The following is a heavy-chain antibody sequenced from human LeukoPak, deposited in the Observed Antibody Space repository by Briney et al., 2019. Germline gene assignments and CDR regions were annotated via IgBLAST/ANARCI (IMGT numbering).Heavy chain of an antibody. D-gene: IGHD1-1*01. CDR3: ARDAAGNWNDGNYFDY. CDR1: GFTFSSYS. V-gene: IGHV3-21*01. CDR2: ISSSSSYI. Sequence: GGSLRLSCAASGFTFSSYSMNWVRQAPGKGLEWVSSISSSSSYIYYADSVKGRFTISRDNAKNSLYLQMNSLRAEDTAVYYCARDAAGNWNDGNYFDYWGQGTLVTVSS. J-gene: IGHJ4*02.